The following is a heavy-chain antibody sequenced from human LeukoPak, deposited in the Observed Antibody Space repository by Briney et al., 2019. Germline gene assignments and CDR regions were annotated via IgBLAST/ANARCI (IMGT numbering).Heavy chain of an antibody. CDR1: GYTFTSYG. D-gene: IGHD6-19*01. CDR3: ASSPVAEPVAGTGSPVGY. Sequence: ASVKVSCKASGYTFTSYGISWVRQAPGQGLEWMGWISAYNGNTNYAQKLQGRVTMTTDTSTSTAYMELRSLRSDDTAVYYCASSPVAEPVAGTGSPVGYWGQGTLVTVSS. CDR2: ISAYNGNT. V-gene: IGHV1-18*01. J-gene: IGHJ4*02.